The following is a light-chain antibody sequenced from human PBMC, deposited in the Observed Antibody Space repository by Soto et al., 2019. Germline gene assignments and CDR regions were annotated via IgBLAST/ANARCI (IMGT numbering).Light chain of an antibody. Sequence: QSALTQPPSVSGTPGQRVTISCSGSRSSIGSNAVNWYQQVPETAPKLLISRTNQRPSGVSDRFSGSASGTSASLAISGLQSEDDADYYCAAWDDSLRGPVFGGGTKLTVL. V-gene: IGLV1-44*01. CDR3: AAWDDSLRGPV. J-gene: IGLJ3*02. CDR2: RTN. CDR1: RSSIGSNA.